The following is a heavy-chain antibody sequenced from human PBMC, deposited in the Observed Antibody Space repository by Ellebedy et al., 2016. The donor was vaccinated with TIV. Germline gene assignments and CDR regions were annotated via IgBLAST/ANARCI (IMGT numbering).Heavy chain of an antibody. CDR2: ISYDGSNK. J-gene: IGHJ4*02. Sequence: GESLKISCAASGFTFSSYAMHWVRQAPGKGLEWVAVISYDGSNKYYADSVKGRFTISRDNSKNTLYLQMNSLRAEDTAVYYCARGQAAMRTSGYNYWGQGTLVTVSS. CDR1: GFTFSSYA. D-gene: IGHD3-3*01. CDR3: ARGQAAMRTSGYNY. V-gene: IGHV3-30-3*01.